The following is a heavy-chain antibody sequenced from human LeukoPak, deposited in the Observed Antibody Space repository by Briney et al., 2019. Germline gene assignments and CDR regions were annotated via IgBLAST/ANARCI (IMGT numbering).Heavy chain of an antibody. CDR3: ARDNVVVTATGDGYSIGGIDY. V-gene: IGHV4-4*02. J-gene: IGHJ4*02. Sequence: SGTLSLTCAVSGGSISSSNWWSWVRQPPGKGLEWIGEIYHSGSTNYNPSLKSRVTISVDKSKNQFSLKLSSVTAADTAVYYCARDNVVVTATGDGYSIGGIDYWGQGTLVTVSS. CDR2: IYHSGST. D-gene: IGHD2-21*02. CDR1: GGSISSSNW.